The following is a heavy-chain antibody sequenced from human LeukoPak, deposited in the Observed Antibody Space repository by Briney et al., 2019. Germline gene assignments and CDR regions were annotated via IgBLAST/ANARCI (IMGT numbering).Heavy chain of an antibody. J-gene: IGHJ5*02. Sequence: PSETLSLTCTVSGGSISSSSYYWGWIRQPPGTGLEWIGSIYYSGSTYYNPSLKSRVTISVDTSKNQFSLKLSSVTAADTAVYYCARDSVSLRYFDWLSSNWFDPWGQGTLVTVSS. V-gene: IGHV4-39*02. D-gene: IGHD3-9*01. CDR1: GGSISSSSYY. CDR3: ARDSVSLRYFDWLSSNWFDP. CDR2: IYYSGST.